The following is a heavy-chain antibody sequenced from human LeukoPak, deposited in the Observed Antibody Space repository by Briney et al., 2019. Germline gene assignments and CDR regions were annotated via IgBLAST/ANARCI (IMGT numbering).Heavy chain of an antibody. Sequence: PGGSLRLSCAASGFTFSSYGMHWVRQAPGKGLEWVAVIWDDGSNKYYADSVKGRFTISRDNPKNTLYLQINSLRAEDTAVYYCARDGSTIAARPDFWGQGTLVTVSS. V-gene: IGHV3-33*08. CDR2: IWDDGSNK. CDR1: GFTFSSYG. J-gene: IGHJ4*02. CDR3: ARDGSTIAARPDF. D-gene: IGHD6-6*01.